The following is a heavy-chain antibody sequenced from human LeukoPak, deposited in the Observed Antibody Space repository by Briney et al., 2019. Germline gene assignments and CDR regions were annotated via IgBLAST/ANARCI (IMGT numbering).Heavy chain of an antibody. CDR3: ARLISGTTDY. D-gene: IGHD1-7*01. J-gene: IGHJ4*02. CDR2: IDPSDSYT. Sequence: GESLKISCNGSGYSFTSYLISWVRQLPGKGLEWMGRIDPSDSYTNYSPSFQGHVTISADKSISTAYLQWSSLKASDTAMYYCARLISGTTDYWGQGTLVTVSS. V-gene: IGHV5-10-1*01. CDR1: GYSFTSYL.